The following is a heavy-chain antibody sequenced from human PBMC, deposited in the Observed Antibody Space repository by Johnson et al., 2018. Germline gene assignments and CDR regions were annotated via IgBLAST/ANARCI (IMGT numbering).Heavy chain of an antibody. CDR1: GFSFSTYW. Sequence: EVQLQESGGGLVQPGGSLRLSCAASGFSFSTYWMTWVRQAPGEGLEWVANIKQDGSEKDYVDSVTGRFTIPRDNAKNSLYLQMNSLRVEDTAVYYCAGGGQHPLTRYYYNGMDVWGQGTTVTVSS. J-gene: IGHJ6*02. D-gene: IGHD1-14*01. CDR3: AGGGQHPLTRYYYNGMDV. V-gene: IGHV3-7*01. CDR2: IKQDGSEK.